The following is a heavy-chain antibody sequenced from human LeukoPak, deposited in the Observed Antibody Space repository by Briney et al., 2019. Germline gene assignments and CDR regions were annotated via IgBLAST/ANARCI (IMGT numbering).Heavy chain of an antibody. CDR3: ARGNNSPLDY. CDR2: IYNSGYT. Sequence: PSETLSLTCTVSGASISPYYWSWIRQPAGKGMEWIGRIYNSGYTNYNPSLESRVTMSLDTSKNEFSLKLSSVRAAGTALYCCARGNNSPLDYRGQGILGNVSS. D-gene: IGHD1-14*01. CDR1: GASISPYY. J-gene: IGHJ4*01. V-gene: IGHV4-4*07.